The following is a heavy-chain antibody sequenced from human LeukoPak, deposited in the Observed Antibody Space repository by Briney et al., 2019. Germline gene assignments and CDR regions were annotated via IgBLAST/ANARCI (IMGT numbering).Heavy chain of an antibody. D-gene: IGHD3-22*01. CDR1: GYTFTGYY. Sequence: ASVKVSCQASGYTFTGYYMHWVRQAPGQGLAWMGWINPNSGGTNYAQKFQGRVTMTRDTSISTAYMELSRLRSDDTAVYYCARDYYYDSSGYYAGGNAFDIWGQGTMVTVSS. CDR2: INPNSGGT. V-gene: IGHV1-2*02. CDR3: ARDYYYDSSGYYAGGNAFDI. J-gene: IGHJ3*02.